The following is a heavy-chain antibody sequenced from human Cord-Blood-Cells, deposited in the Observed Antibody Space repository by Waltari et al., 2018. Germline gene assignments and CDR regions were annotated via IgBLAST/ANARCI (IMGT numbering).Heavy chain of an antibody. V-gene: IGHV4-34*01. CDR3: ARGSRLRPYFDY. D-gene: IGHD5-12*01. Sequence: QVQLQQWGAGLLKPSETLSLTCAVYGGSFSGYYWSWIRQPPGKGLEWIGEINHSGRTNYNPSLKSRVTISVDTSKNQFSLKLSSVTAADTAVYYCARGSRLRPYFDYWGQGTLVTVSS. CDR1: GGSFSGYY. CDR2: INHSGRT. J-gene: IGHJ4*02.